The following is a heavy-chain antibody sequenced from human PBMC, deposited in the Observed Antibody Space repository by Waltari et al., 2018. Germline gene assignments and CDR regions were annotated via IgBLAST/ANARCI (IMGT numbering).Heavy chain of an antibody. J-gene: IGHJ4*02. CDR2: INPGTEST. CDR3: AKSNYMSGYASGTDY. CDR1: GYTFKTYY. D-gene: IGHD5-12*01. V-gene: IGHV1-46*03. Sequence: QVQLVQSGAEVKKPGASVKVSCKASGYTFKTYYMIWVRQAPGQGLEWMGIINPGTESTAYAQKFRGRVTMTRDTSTSTVYMELRSLKKDDTAVYYCAKSNYMSGYASGTDYWGQGTLVTVSS.